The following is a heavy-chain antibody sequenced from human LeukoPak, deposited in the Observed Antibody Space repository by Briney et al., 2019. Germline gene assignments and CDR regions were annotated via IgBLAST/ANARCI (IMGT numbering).Heavy chain of an antibody. CDR2: ITTSGSTI. D-gene: IGHD1-1*01. CDR1: GFTFSDSY. J-gene: IGHJ4*02. CDR3: AREDNSNWNIDY. V-gene: IGHV3-11*04. Sequence: PGGSLRLSCAASGFTFSDSYMTWLRQAPGKGLEWVSYITTSGSTIYADSLKGRFAISRDNAKNSLYLQMNSLRAEDTAVYYCAREDNSNWNIDYWGQGTLVTVFS.